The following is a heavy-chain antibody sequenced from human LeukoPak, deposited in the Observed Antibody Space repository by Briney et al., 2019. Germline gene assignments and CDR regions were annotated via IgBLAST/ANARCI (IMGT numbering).Heavy chain of an antibody. CDR3: ARATMIVVGNWFDP. CDR2: IYYSGST. CDR1: GGSISSYY. Sequence: SETLSLTCTVSGGSISSYYWSWIRQPPGKGLEWIGYIYYSGSTNYNPSLKSRVTILVDTSKNQFSLKLSSVTAADTAVYYCARATMIVVGNWFDPWGQGTLVTVSS. D-gene: IGHD3-22*01. V-gene: IGHV4-59*01. J-gene: IGHJ5*02.